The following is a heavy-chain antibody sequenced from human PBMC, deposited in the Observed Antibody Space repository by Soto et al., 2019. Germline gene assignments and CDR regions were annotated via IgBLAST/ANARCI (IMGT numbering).Heavy chain of an antibody. CDR2: INQDGSGR. CDR3: VCGGNFFVY. D-gene: IGHD3-16*01. J-gene: IGHJ4*02. CDR1: GFTFSTYW. V-gene: IGHV3-7*01. Sequence: EVQLEESGGGLVQPGGSLRLPCAASGFTFSTYWMTWVRQPPGKGLEWVASINQDGSGRYYVDSVRGRFTISRDNAKNSLYLQMNSLRAEDTAVYYCVCGGNFFVYWGQGTLVTVSP.